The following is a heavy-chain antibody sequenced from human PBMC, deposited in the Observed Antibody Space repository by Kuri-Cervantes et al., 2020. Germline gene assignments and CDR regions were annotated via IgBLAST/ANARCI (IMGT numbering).Heavy chain of an antibody. CDR1: GGAFSSYS. V-gene: IGHV1-69*13. CDR2: SIPIFGTA. D-gene: IGHD4-17*01. Sequence: SVKICCKASGGAFSSYSISWARQVPGQGLEWMGGSIPIFGTANYAQKFQGSVTITADETTSTAYMGLSSLRSEDTAVYYCSTDTVTTTGNAFDIWGQGTMVTVSS. CDR3: STDTVTTTGNAFDI. J-gene: IGHJ3*02.